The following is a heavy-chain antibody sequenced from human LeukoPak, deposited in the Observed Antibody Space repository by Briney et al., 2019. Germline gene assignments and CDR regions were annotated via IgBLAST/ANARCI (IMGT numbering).Heavy chain of an antibody. D-gene: IGHD6-13*01. J-gene: IGHJ6*02. CDR3: ARSSSSSWAEVYYYYYGMDV. Sequence: GGSLRLSCAASGFTFSSYSMNWVRQAPGKGLEWVSYISSSSSTIYYADSVKGRFTISRDNAKNSPYLQMNSLRAEDTAVYYCARSSSSSWAEVYYYYYGMDVWGQGTTVTVSS. CDR2: ISSSSSTI. V-gene: IGHV3-48*01. CDR1: GFTFSSYS.